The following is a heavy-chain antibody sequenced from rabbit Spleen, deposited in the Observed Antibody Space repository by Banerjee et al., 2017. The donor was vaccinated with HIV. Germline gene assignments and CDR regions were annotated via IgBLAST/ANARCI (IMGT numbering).Heavy chain of an antibody. J-gene: IGHJ4*01. CDR1: GFSFSSYYY. CDR2: IYPGSIGST. D-gene: IGHD5-1*01. CDR3: ARDDGSYDWAATL. V-gene: IGHV1S45*01. Sequence: QEQLVESGGGLVQPEGSLTLTCTASGFSFSSYYYMCWVRQAPVKGLECIACIYPGSIGSTYYASWAKGRFTISKSSSTTVTLQMTSLTAADTATYFCARDDGSYDWAATLWGPGTLVTVS.